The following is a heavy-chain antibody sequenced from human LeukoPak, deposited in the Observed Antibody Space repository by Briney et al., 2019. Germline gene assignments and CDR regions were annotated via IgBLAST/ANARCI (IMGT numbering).Heavy chain of an antibody. CDR3: AGGYYYGSGRGAIDY. CDR2: IYYSGST. D-gene: IGHD3-10*01. Sequence: KASETLSLTCTVSGGSISSYYWSWIRQPPGKGLEWIGYIYYSGSTNYNPSLKSRVTISVDTSKNQFSLKLSSVTAADTAVYYCAGGYYYGSGRGAIDYWGQGTLVTVSS. J-gene: IGHJ4*02. CDR1: GGSISSYY. V-gene: IGHV4-59*01.